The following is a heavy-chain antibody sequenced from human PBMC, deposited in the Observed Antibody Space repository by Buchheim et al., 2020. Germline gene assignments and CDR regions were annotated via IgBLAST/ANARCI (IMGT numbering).Heavy chain of an antibody. Sequence: QVQLVESGGGVVQPGRSLRLSCAASGFTFSSYAMHWVRQAPGKGLEWVAVISYDGSNKYYADSVKGRFTISRDNSKNTLSLQMNSLRAEDTAVYYCARDPWSPVSGVDFDYWGQGTL. V-gene: IGHV3-30-3*01. CDR3: ARDPWSPVSGVDFDY. J-gene: IGHJ4*02. CDR1: GFTFSSYA. D-gene: IGHD3-10*01. CDR2: ISYDGSNK.